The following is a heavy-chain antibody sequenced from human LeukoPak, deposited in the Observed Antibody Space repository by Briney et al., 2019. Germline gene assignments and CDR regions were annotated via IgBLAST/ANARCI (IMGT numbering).Heavy chain of an antibody. CDR1: GGSISSYY. D-gene: IGHD5-18*01. Sequence: ETLSLTFTVSGGSISSYYWSWIRQPPGKGLEWIGYIYYSGSTNYNPSLKSRVTISVDTSKNQFSLKLSSVTAADTAVCYCARHLDTAMVFGYWGQGTLVTVSS. J-gene: IGHJ4*02. CDR2: IYYSGST. CDR3: ARHLDTAMVFGY. V-gene: IGHV4-59*08.